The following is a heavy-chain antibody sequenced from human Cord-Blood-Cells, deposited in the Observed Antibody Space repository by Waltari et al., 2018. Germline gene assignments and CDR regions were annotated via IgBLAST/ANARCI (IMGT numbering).Heavy chain of an antibody. CDR1: GYTFSSNA. CDR3: ARGGDYGDYAEYFQH. Sequence: QVQLVQSGAEGKKPGASVKVSGKASGYTFSSNALHWVRQAPGQRLAGMGWINAGNGNTKYSQKFQGRVTITRDTSASTAYMELSSLRSEDTAVYYCARGGDYGDYAEYFQHWGQGTLVTVSS. D-gene: IGHD4-17*01. CDR2: INAGNGNT. J-gene: IGHJ1*01. V-gene: IGHV1-3*01.